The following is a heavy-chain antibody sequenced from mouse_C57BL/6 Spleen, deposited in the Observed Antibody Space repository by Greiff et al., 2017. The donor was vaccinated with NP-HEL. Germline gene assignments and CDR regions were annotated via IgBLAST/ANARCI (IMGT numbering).Heavy chain of an antibody. CDR3: ARYKDYYGSSPAWFAY. J-gene: IGHJ3*01. D-gene: IGHD1-1*01. CDR2: IDPSDSYT. V-gene: IGHV1-69*01. CDR1: GYTFTSYW. Sequence: QVQLQQPGAELVMPGASVKLSCKASGYTFTSYWMHWVKQRPGQGLEWIGEIDPSDSYTNYNQKFKGKSTLTVDKSSSTAYMQLSSLTSEDSAVYYCARYKDYYGSSPAWFAYWGQGTLVTVSA.